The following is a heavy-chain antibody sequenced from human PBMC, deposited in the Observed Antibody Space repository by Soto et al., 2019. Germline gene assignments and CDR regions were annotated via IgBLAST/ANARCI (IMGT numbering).Heavy chain of an antibody. J-gene: IGHJ4*02. Sequence: SETLSLTCTVSGGSISSSSFHWGWIRQPPGKGLEWIGFISYSGSTYYSTSLKSRVTISVDTSKSQFSLNLSFVTAADTAVYYCATMGTPATGLYFFDYWGQGSLVTVSS. D-gene: IGHD2-15*01. CDR3: ATMGTPATGLYFFDY. V-gene: IGHV4-30-4*08. CDR2: ISYSGST. CDR1: GGSISSSSFH.